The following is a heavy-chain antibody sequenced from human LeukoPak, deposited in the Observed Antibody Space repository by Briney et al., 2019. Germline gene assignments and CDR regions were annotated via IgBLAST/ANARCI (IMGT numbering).Heavy chain of an antibody. CDR3: AAMTSVTTGDY. J-gene: IGHJ4*02. CDR2: IKEDESEK. V-gene: IGHV3-7*01. D-gene: IGHD4-11*01. Sequence: PGGSLRLSCGGSGFTFSDYWMTWVRQAPGKGLEWVANIKEDESEKNYADSVKGRFTISRDNSKNTLYLQMNSLRAEDTAVYYCAAMTSVTTGDYWGQGTLVTVSS. CDR1: GFTFSDYW.